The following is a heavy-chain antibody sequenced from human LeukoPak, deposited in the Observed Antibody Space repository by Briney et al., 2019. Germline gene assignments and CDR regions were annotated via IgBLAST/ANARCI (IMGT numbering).Heavy chain of an antibody. V-gene: IGHV3-21*01. Sequence: GGSLRLSCAASGFTFSTNVMNWVRQAPGKGLEWVSSISSSGSYIYYADSVKGRFTISRDNAKNSLYLQMNSLRAEDTAVYYWWRVGTDTGYYYMDVWGKGTTVTVSS. CDR2: ISSSGSYI. CDR1: GFTFSTNV. D-gene: IGHD5-18*01. CDR3: WRVGTDTGYYYMDV. J-gene: IGHJ6*03.